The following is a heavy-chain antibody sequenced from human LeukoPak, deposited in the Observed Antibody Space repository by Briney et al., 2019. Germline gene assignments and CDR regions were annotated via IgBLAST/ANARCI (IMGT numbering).Heavy chain of an antibody. CDR1: GYTFTSSG. J-gene: IGHJ4*02. V-gene: IGHV1-18*01. CDR3: AGDPRGYGIT. D-gene: IGHD5-12*01. CDR2: ISAYNGNT. Sequence: GASVKVSCKASGYTFTSSGITWVRQAPGQGLEWMGWISAYNGNTNYAQNLQGRVTMTTDTSTSTAYMELRSLRSDDTAVYYCAGDPRGYGITWGQGTLITVSS.